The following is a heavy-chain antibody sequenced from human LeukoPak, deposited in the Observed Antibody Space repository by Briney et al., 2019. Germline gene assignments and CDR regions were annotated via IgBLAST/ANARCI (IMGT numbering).Heavy chain of an antibody. Sequence: GESLKISCKGSGYGFTSYWIGWVRQMPGKGLEWMGIIYPGDSDTRYSPSFQGQVTISADKSISTAYLQWSSLKASDTAMYYCARLGADFWSNYYYMDVWGKGTTVTVSS. J-gene: IGHJ6*03. CDR2: IYPGDSDT. CDR3: ARLGADFWSNYYYMDV. V-gene: IGHV5-51*01. CDR1: GYGFTSYW. D-gene: IGHD3-3*01.